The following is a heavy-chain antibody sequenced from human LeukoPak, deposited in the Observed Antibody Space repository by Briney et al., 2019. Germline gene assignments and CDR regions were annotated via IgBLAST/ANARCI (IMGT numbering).Heavy chain of an antibody. CDR1: GYTFTRYY. J-gene: IGHJ3*02. Sequence: GASVKVSCKASGYTFTRYYMHWVRQAPGQGLEWMGRINPSGGSTSYAQNFQGRVTMTRDTSTSTVYMELSSLRSEDTAVYYCARDRAIAGTKEDAFDIWGQGTMVTVSS. CDR3: ARDRAIAGTKEDAFDI. D-gene: IGHD6-19*01. V-gene: IGHV1-46*01. CDR2: INPSGGST.